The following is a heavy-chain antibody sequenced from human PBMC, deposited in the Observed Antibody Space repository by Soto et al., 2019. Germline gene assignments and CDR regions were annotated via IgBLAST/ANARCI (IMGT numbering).Heavy chain of an antibody. CDR2: IWYDGSNK. D-gene: IGHD1-26*01. CDR3: ARAELRPLPYGMDV. Sequence: GGSLRLSCAASGFTFSSYGMHWVRQAPGKGLEWVAVIWYDGSNKYYADSVKGRFTISRDNSKNTLYLQMNSLRAEDTAVYYCARAELRPLPYGMDVWGQGTTVTVSS. J-gene: IGHJ6*02. CDR1: GFTFSSYG. V-gene: IGHV3-33*01.